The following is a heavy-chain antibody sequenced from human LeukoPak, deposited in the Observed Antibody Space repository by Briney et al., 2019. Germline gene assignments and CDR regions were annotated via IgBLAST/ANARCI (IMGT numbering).Heavy chain of an antibody. J-gene: IGHJ3*02. CDR2: IYTSGST. D-gene: IGHD3-22*01. CDR3: ARGYYDSSGYYRDAFDI. CDR1: GGSISSYY. V-gene: IGHV4-4*07. Sequence: SETLSLTCTVSGGSISSYYWSWIRQPAGKGLEWIGRIYTSGSTNYNPSLKSRVTMPVDTSKNQFSLKLSSVTAADTAVYYCARGYYDSSGYYRDAFDIWGQGTMVTVSS.